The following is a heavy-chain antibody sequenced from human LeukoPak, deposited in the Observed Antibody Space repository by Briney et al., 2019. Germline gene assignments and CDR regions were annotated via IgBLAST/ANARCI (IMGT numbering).Heavy chain of an antibody. Sequence: PGGSQRLSCAASGFTFSSYWMIWVRQAPGKGLEWVANIKQDGSEKYYVDSVKGRFTISRDNAKNSLYLQMNSLRAEDTAVYYCVRDLRATTSPGSPQYWGQGTLVTVSS. J-gene: IGHJ4*02. V-gene: IGHV3-7*01. CDR1: GFTFSSYW. CDR2: IKQDGSEK. CDR3: VRDLRATTSPGSPQY. D-gene: IGHD1-1*01.